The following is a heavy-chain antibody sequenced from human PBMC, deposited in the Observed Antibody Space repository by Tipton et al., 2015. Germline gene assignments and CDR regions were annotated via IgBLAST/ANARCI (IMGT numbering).Heavy chain of an antibody. CDR1: GDSISSSNW. V-gene: IGHV4-4*02. CDR2: IHHGGST. D-gene: IGHD3-3*01. J-gene: IGHJ3*02. Sequence: TLSLTCSVSGDSISSSNWWSWVRQPPGKGLEWIGEIHHGGSTNYNPSLKSRVAMSVDTSKNQISLQLTSVSAADTGVYYCARFPSKFDFSRGNAFDIWGQGTRVTVSS. CDR3: ARFPSKFDFSRGNAFDI.